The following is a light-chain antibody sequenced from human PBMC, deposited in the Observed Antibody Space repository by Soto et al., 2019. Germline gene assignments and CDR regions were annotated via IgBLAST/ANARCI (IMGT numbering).Light chain of an antibody. J-gene: IGKJ4*01. CDR3: HQYNNWPPLT. CDR2: GAS. Sequence: EIVMTQSPATLSVSPGERATLSCRASQSVTGNLAWYQQKPGQAPRLLIYGASTRATGIPARFSGSGSGTEFTLTISSLQSEDFEVYYCHQYNNWPPLTFGGGTKVEIK. CDR1: QSVTGN. V-gene: IGKV3-15*01.